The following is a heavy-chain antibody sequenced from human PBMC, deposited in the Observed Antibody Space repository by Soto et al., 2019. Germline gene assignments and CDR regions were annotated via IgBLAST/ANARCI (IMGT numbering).Heavy chain of an antibody. CDR2: INHSGST. V-gene: IGHV4-34*01. Sequence: SETLSLTCAVHGGSFSGYYWSWIRQPPGKGLEWIGEINHSGSTNYNPSLKSRVTISVDTSKNQFSLKLSSVTAADTAVYYCAKHSYGLMGWFDPWGQGTPVTVSS. J-gene: IGHJ5*02. CDR3: AKHSYGLMGWFDP. CDR1: GGSFSGYY. D-gene: IGHD5-18*01.